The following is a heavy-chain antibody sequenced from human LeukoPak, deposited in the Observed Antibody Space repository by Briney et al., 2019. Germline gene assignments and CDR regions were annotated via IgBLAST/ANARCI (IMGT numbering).Heavy chain of an antibody. CDR3: ASLLTPYHGSEGGAMDL. CDR1: GFTFSNYW. CDR2: IKPDGSEE. V-gene: IGHV3-7*02. J-gene: IGHJ6*02. Sequence: SGGSLRLSCAASGFTFSNYWMTWVRQAPGKGLEWVANIKPDGSEEYYVDSVKGRFTTSGDNAKNTLYLQMNSLRAEDTAVYYCASLLTPYHGSEGGAMDLWGQGTTVTVSS. D-gene: IGHD3-10*01.